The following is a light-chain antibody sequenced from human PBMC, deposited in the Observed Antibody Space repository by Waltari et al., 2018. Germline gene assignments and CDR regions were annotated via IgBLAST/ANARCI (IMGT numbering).Light chain of an antibody. J-gene: IGKJ1*01. V-gene: IGKV3-15*01. Sequence: EIVVTQSPATLSLSPGERAPLSCRASENVDTDIAWYQQKPGQPPRLLISGASTRATDIPPRFSGSGSGTEFTLSISSLQSEDFAVYYCHQYKNWPPWTFGQGTKVEIK. CDR2: GAS. CDR1: ENVDTD. CDR3: HQYKNWPPWT.